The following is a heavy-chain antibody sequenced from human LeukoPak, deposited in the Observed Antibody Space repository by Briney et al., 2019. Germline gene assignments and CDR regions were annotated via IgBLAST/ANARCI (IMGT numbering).Heavy chain of an antibody. D-gene: IGHD3-22*01. V-gene: IGHV1-58*01. J-gene: IGHJ3*02. CDR2: IVVGSGNT. CDR3: AAESNYYDSSGYYAFDI. CDR1: GFTFTSSA. Sequence: ASVKVSCKASGFTFTSSAVQWVRQARGQRLEWIGWIVVGSGNTNYAQKFQERVTITRDMSTSTAYMELSSLRSEDTAVYYCAAESNYYDSSGYYAFDIWDQGTMVTVSS.